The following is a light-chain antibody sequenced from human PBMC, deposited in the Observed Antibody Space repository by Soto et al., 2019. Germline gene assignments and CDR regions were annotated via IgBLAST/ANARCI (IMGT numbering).Light chain of an antibody. CDR2: GNS. V-gene: IGLV1-40*01. CDR1: SSNIGAGYD. Sequence: QSVLPQPPSVSGAPVQRVTISCIGSSSNIGAGYDVHWYQQLPGTAPKLLIYGNSNRPSGVPDRFSGSKSGTSASLAITGLQAEAEADYYCQSYDSSLSAYVFGTGTKVTVL. J-gene: IGLJ1*01. CDR3: QSYDSSLSAYV.